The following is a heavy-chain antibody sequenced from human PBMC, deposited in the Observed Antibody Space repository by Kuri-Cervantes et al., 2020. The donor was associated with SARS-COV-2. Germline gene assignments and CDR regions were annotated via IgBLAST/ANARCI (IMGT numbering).Heavy chain of an antibody. CDR1: GFTFSRYA. CDR3: AKGIDITMVRGDYYFDY. V-gene: IGHV3-23*01. CDR2: ISGSGGST. D-gene: IGHD3-10*01. J-gene: IGHJ4*02. Sequence: LTCAASGFTFSRYAMSWVRQAPGKGLEWVSAISGSGGSTYYADSGKGRFTISRDNSKNTLYLQMNSLRAEDTAVYYCAKGIDITMVRGDYYFDYWGQGTLVTVSS.